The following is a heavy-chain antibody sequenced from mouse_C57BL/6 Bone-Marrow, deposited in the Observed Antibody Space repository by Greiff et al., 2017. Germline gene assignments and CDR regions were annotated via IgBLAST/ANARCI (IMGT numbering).Heavy chain of an antibody. CDR3: ARSKYYAKDY. V-gene: IGHV1-63*01. CDR1: GYTFTNYW. Sequence: QVQLKESGAELVRPGTSVKMSCKASGYTFTNYWIGWAKQRPGHGLEWIGDIYPGGGYTNYNEKFKGKATLTADKSSSTAYMQFSSLTSEDSAIYYCARSKYYAKDYCGQGTSVTVAS. J-gene: IGHJ4*01. CDR2: IYPGGGYT.